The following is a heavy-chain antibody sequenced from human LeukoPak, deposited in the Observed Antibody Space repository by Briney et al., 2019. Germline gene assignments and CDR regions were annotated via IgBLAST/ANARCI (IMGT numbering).Heavy chain of an antibody. CDR3: ASGVRSSLTQTDAFDI. CDR2: ISAYNGNT. D-gene: IGHD6-13*01. J-gene: IGHJ3*02. V-gene: IGHV1-18*01. CDR1: GYTFTSYG. Sequence: GASVKVSCKASGYTFTSYGISWVRQAPGQGLEWMGWISAYNGNTNYAQKLQGRVTMTTDTSTSTAYMELRSLRSDDTAVYYCASGVRSSLTQTDAFDIWGQGTMVTVSS.